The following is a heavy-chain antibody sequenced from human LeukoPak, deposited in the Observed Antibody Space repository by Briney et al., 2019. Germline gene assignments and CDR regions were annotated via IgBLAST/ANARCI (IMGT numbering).Heavy chain of an antibody. Sequence: PETLSLTCAVSGYSISSGYYWGWIRQPPGKGLEWIGSIYHSGSTYYNPSLKSRVTISVDTSKNQFSLKLSSVTAADTAVYYCAREDGWGSYRSELPFDYWGQGTLVTVSS. D-gene: IGHD3-16*02. J-gene: IGHJ4*02. V-gene: IGHV4-38-2*02. CDR3: AREDGWGSYRSELPFDY. CDR2: IYHSGST. CDR1: GYSISSGYY.